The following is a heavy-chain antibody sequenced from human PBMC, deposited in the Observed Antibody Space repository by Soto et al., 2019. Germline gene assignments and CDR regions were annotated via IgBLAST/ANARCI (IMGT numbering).Heavy chain of an antibody. D-gene: IGHD3-10*01. CDR3: AREITMVRGVTRDY. Sequence: SVKVSCAASGGRFSSYTISWVRQAPGQGLEWMGRIIPILGIANYAQKFQGRVTITADKSTSTAYMELSSLRSEDTAVYYCAREITMVRGVTRDYWGQGTLVTVSS. CDR2: IIPILGIA. CDR1: GGRFSSYT. J-gene: IGHJ4*02. V-gene: IGHV1-69*04.